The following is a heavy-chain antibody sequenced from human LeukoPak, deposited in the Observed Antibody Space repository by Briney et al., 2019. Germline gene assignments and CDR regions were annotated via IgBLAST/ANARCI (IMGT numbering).Heavy chain of an antibody. J-gene: IGHJ5*02. CDR2: IFSSGKS. D-gene: IGHD2/OR15-2a*01. CDR1: ADSINSHY. CDR3: AGNRNALGDINWFDP. Sequence: SETLSLTCTVSADSINSHYWNWIRQPPGKGLEWIGYIFSSGKSNYNPSLKSRVAISVDTSKNQFSLKLGSVTAADTAVYYCAGNRNALGDINWFDPWSQGTLVTVSS. V-gene: IGHV4-59*11.